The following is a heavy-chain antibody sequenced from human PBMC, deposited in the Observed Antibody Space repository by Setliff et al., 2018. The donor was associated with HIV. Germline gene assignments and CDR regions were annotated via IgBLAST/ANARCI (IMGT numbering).Heavy chain of an antibody. Sequence: SETLSLTCAVSGVSVNNDDDYWGWIRQPPGKGLEWIAIIHQSGTAHKRPSLKSRVTISIDTSENLFSRQLSGVTAADTAIYYCARQVGEGKWYLDSWGHVTLVTVSS. CDR2: IHQSGTA. D-gene: IGHD1-26*01. CDR3: ARQVGEGKWYLDS. J-gene: IGHJ4*01. CDR1: GVSVNNDDDY. V-gene: IGHV4-39*01.